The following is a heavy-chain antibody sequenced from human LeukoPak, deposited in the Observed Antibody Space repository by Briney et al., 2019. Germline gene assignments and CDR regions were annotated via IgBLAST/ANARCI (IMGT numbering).Heavy chain of an antibody. Sequence: GGSLRLSCAASGFIFSTYDMSWARQAPGKGLEWVSGISGSGGTTYDADSVEGRFTISRDNSKNTLYLQMNSLRAEDTAVYYCAKDRGGYCSGGSCQGAFHYWGQGTLVTVSS. CDR2: ISGSGGTT. D-gene: IGHD2-15*01. V-gene: IGHV3-23*01. J-gene: IGHJ4*02. CDR3: AKDRGGYCSGGSCQGAFHY. CDR1: GFIFSTYD.